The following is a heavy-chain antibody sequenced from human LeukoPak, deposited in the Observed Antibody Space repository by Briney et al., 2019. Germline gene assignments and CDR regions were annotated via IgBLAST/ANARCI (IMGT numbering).Heavy chain of an antibody. CDR3: ARGPSSGWFLSQFDY. D-gene: IGHD6-19*01. CDR2: INPNSGGT. Sequence: GASVTVTCQASGYTFTGYYMHWVRLAPGQGLEWMGWINPNSGGTDYAQRFQGRVTMTRDTSISTAYMELSRLRSDDTAVYYCARGPSSGWFLSQFDYWGQGTLVPVSS. J-gene: IGHJ4*02. V-gene: IGHV1-2*02. CDR1: GYTFTGYY.